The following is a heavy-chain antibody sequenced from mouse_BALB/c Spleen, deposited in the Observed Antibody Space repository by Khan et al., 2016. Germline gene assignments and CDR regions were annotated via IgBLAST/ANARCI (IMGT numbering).Heavy chain of an antibody. CDR2: INPNTGYT. CDR3: ARWSYYSGSSYGWFAY. Sequence: QVQLQQSGAELAKPGASVKMSCKASGYTFTDYWMHWVKQRPGQGLEWIGYINPNTGYTEYNQKFKDKATLTADKSSSTAYMQLSSLTSEDSAVYNSARWSYYSGSSYGWFAYWGQGTLVTVSA. D-gene: IGHD1-1*01. J-gene: IGHJ3*01. V-gene: IGHV1-7*01. CDR1: GYTFTDYW.